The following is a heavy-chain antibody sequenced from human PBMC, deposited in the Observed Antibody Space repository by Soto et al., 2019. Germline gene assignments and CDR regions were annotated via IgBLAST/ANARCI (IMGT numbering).Heavy chain of an antibody. V-gene: IGHV5-51*01. Sequence: EVQLVQSGAEVKKPGESLKISCKGSGYSFTSYWIGWVRQMPGKGLEWMGIIYPGDSDTRYSPSFQGQVTISADKSISTAYLQGSSLKASDTAMYYCARQDYEYYYYYGMDVWGQGTTVTVSS. CDR1: GYSFTSYW. CDR3: ARQDYEYYYYYGMDV. J-gene: IGHJ6*02. CDR2: IYPGDSDT. D-gene: IGHD4-17*01.